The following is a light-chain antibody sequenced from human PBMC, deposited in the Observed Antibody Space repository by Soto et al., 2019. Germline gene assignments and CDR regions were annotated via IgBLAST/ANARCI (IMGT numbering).Light chain of an antibody. Sequence: ALTQPAFVSGSPGQSITISCTGTSSDVGGYNYVSWYQHPPGKAPKLMISEVSNRPSGVSKRFSGSKSGNTASLTISGLQAEDEADYYCSSYTSTSTRVFGTGTKVTVL. CDR2: EVS. V-gene: IGLV2-14*01. CDR3: SSYTSTSTRV. J-gene: IGLJ1*01. CDR1: SSDVGGYNY.